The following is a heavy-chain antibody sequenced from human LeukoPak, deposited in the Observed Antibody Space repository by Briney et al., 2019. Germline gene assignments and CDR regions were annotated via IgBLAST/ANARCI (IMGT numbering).Heavy chain of an antibody. Sequence: GASVKVSCKASGGTFSSYAISWVRQAPGQGLEWMGRIIPILGIANYAQKFQDRDTITADKSTSTAYMELSSLRSEDTAVYYCARYYYDSSGPKYSVGYFDYWGQGTLVTVSS. CDR3: ARYYYDSSGPKYSVGYFDY. CDR1: GGTFSSYA. V-gene: IGHV1-69*04. D-gene: IGHD3-22*01. J-gene: IGHJ4*02. CDR2: IIPILGIA.